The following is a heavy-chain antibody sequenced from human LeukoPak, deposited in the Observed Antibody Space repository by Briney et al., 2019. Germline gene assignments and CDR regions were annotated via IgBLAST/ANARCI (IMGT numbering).Heavy chain of an antibody. Sequence: GGSLRLSCAASGFTFSSYAMNWVRQAPGKGLEWVSYISSDSSTIYYADSVKGRFTISRDNAENSLYLQMNSLRAEDTAIYYCARDTRGYSYGYAYFDYWGQGTLVTVSS. CDR2: ISSDSSTI. V-gene: IGHV3-48*01. CDR3: ARDTRGYSYGYAYFDY. CDR1: GFTFSSYA. J-gene: IGHJ4*02. D-gene: IGHD5-18*01.